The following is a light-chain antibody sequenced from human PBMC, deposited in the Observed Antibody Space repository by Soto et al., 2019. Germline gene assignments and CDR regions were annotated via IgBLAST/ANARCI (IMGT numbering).Light chain of an antibody. CDR1: SSDVGGYNC. CDR2: DVS. Sequence: QSALTQPRSVSGSPGQSVTISCTGTSSDVGGYNCVSWYQQHPGKAPKLMIYDVSKRPSGVPDRFSASKSGNTASLTISGLQAEDEADYYCCSYAGSFTYVFGTGTKVTVL. CDR3: CSYAGSFTYV. J-gene: IGLJ1*01. V-gene: IGLV2-11*01.